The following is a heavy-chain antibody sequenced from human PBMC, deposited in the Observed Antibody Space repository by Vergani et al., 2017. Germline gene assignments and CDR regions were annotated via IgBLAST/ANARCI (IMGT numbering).Heavy chain of an antibody. V-gene: IGHV3-49*04. CDR3: SRGRGYSFGYSDY. J-gene: IGHJ4*02. CDR2: IRNKAYGGTT. CDR1: GSSFGDYA. Sequence: ELQLVESGGGLVPPGRSLRLSCAASGSSFGDYAMTWVRQAPGKGLEWVAFIRNKAYGGTTEYAASVKGRFTISRDDSKRLAYLQLSGLKTEDTAVYFCSRGRGYSFGYSDYWGQGTLVTVSS. D-gene: IGHD5-18*01.